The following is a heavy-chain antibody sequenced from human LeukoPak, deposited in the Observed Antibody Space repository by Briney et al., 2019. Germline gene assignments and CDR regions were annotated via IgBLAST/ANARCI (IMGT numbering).Heavy chain of an antibody. CDR1: GGSMSNSSYY. V-gene: IGHV4-39*02. CDR3: ARDSLRYFDWFLMAESNVLDY. CDR2: IYYTGST. J-gene: IGHJ4*02. Sequence: PSETLSLTCTVSGGSMSNSSYYWGWIRQPPGKGLEWIGSIYYTGSTYYNPSFKSRITISVDTSKNQFSLKVISVTAADTAVYYCARDSLRYFDWFLMAESNVLDYWGQGTLVTVSS. D-gene: IGHD3-9*01.